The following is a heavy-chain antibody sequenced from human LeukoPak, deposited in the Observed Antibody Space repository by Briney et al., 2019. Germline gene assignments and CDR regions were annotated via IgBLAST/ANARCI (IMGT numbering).Heavy chain of an antibody. V-gene: IGHV6-1*01. D-gene: IGHD3-10*02. CDR3: TRTGMFADS. CDR1: GDSVSSNIAA. Sequence: SQTLSLTCAISGDSVSSNIAAWNWIRQSPSRGLEWLGRTYYRSKWYNDYAVSVKSRITINPDTSRNQFSLQLESVTPDDTAMYYCTRTGMFADSWGQGTLVTVSS. J-gene: IGHJ4*02. CDR2: TYYRSKWYN.